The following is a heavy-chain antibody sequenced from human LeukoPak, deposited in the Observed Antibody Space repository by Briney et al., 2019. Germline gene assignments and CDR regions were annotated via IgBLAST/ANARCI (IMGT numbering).Heavy chain of an antibody. V-gene: IGHV4-30-4*01. CDR3: ASSSSSWAPFDY. CDR1: GGSISSGDYY. CDR2: IYYSGST. D-gene: IGHD6-13*01. Sequence: SETLSLTCTVSGGSISSGDYYWSWIRQPPGKGLEWIGYIYYSGSTYYNPSLKSRVTISVDTSKNQFSLKLRSVTAADTAVYYCASSSSSWAPFDYWGQGTLVTVSS. J-gene: IGHJ4*02.